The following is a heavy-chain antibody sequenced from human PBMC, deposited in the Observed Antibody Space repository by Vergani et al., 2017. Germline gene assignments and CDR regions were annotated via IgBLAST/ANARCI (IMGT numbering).Heavy chain of an antibody. CDR1: GFTFRSHA. D-gene: IGHD1-1*01. J-gene: IGHJ4*02. CDR2: IKHTGDST. V-gene: IGHV3-23*01. Sequence: EVQSLQSAGAVVQPGGSLRLSCVASGFTFRSHAMSWVRQGHGQGLEWVSSIKHTGDSTHYADSGKSLFTISRDNSNNTLYLQMNILRVENTAVYYCWRVSDNYNWGQGTLVTVSS. CDR3: WRVSDNYN.